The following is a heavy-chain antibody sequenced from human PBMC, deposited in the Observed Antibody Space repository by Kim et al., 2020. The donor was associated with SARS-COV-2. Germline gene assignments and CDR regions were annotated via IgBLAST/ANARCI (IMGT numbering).Heavy chain of an antibody. CDR3: TTSSYGPEK. Sequence: GGSLRLSCAASGFTFSNYWMNWVRQAPGKGLVWVSRINGDGSDSNYADSVKGRFTISRDNAKNTLYLQMNRLRAEDTAVYYCTTSSYGPEKWGQGTLVTVPS. J-gene: IGHJ4*02. V-gene: IGHV3-74*01. D-gene: IGHD5-18*01. CDR1: GFTFSNYW. CDR2: INGDGSDS.